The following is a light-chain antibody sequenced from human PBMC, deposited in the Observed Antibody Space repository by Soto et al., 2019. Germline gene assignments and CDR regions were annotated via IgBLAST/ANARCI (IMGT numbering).Light chain of an antibody. V-gene: IGKV3-15*01. Sequence: EIVLTHSPAILSVSPVEMATLSCSSSQSISRSLAWYQQKPGQAPRLLIYGASTRATGIPARFSGFGSGTDSTLTISSLQSEDFAIYYCQQYNNWPAITFGQGTRLEIK. J-gene: IGKJ5*01. CDR2: GAS. CDR1: QSISRS. CDR3: QQYNNWPAIT.